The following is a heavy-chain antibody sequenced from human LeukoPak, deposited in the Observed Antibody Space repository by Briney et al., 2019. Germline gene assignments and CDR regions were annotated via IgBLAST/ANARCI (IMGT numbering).Heavy chain of an antibody. D-gene: IGHD3-22*01. Sequence: GASVKVSCKASGYTFTGYYMHWVRQAPGQGLEWMGWINPNSGGTNYAQKFQGRVTMTRDTSISTACMELSRLRSDDTAVYYCARDLRRVDDSSGYIPYLWGQGTLVTVSS. CDR1: GYTFTGYY. CDR2: INPNSGGT. CDR3: ARDLRRVDDSSGYIPYL. J-gene: IGHJ4*02. V-gene: IGHV1-2*02.